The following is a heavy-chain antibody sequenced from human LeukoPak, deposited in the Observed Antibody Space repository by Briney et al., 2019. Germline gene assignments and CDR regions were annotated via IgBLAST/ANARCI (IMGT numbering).Heavy chain of an antibody. CDR2: ISSSSSTI. CDR3: ARDIGSDSRGY. Sequence: PGGSLRLSCAASGFTFSSYSMNWVRQAPGKGLEWVSYISSSSSTIYYADSVKGRFTISRDNAKNSLYLQMNSLRAEDTAVYYCARDIGSDSRGYWGQGTLVTVPS. D-gene: IGHD2-21*02. V-gene: IGHV3-48*01. J-gene: IGHJ4*02. CDR1: GFTFSSYS.